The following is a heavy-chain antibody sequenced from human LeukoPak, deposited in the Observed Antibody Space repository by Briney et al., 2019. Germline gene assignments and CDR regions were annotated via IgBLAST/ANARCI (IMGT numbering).Heavy chain of an antibody. Sequence: GGSLRLSCAASGFTFSSYSMNWVRQAPGKGLEWVSSISSSSSYIYYADSVKGRFTISRDNAKNSLYLQMNSLRAEDTAVYYCASLSRDTVTDNWFDPWGQGTLVTVSS. CDR2: ISSSSSYI. CDR1: GFTFSSYS. D-gene: IGHD4-17*01. V-gene: IGHV3-21*01. J-gene: IGHJ5*02. CDR3: ASLSRDTVTDNWFDP.